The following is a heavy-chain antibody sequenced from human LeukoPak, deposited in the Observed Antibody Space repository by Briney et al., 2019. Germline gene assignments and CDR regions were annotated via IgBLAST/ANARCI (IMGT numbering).Heavy chain of an antibody. CDR3: ARIRCSSTSCYVGVSYYYMDV. J-gene: IGHJ6*03. CDR2: ISSSGSTI. D-gene: IGHD2-2*01. Sequence: TGGSLRLSGAASGFTFSDYYMSWIRQAPGKGLEWVTYISSSGSTIYYADSVKGRFTISRDNAKNSLYLQMNSLRAEDTAVYYCARIRCSSTSCYVGVSYYYMDVWGKGTTVTVSS. CDR1: GFTFSDYY. V-gene: IGHV3-11*01.